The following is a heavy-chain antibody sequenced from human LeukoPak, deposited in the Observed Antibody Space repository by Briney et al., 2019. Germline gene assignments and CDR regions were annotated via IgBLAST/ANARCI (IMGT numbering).Heavy chain of an antibody. CDR2: ISYDGSNK. Sequence: GGSLRLSCAASGFTFSSYAMHWVRQAPGKGLEWVAVISYDGSNKYYADSVKGRFTISRDNSKNTLYLQMNSLRAEDTAVYYCARAPSSRDGYNYFDYWGQGTLVTVSS. J-gene: IGHJ4*02. CDR1: GFTFSSYA. V-gene: IGHV3-30-3*01. D-gene: IGHD5-24*01. CDR3: ARAPSSRDGYNYFDY.